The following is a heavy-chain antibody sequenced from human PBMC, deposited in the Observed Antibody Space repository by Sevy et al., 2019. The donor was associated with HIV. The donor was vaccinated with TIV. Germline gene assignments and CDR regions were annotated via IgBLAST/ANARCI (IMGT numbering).Heavy chain of an antibody. CDR3: ARARSSDWYDFDY. CDR1: GGSISSSSYY. Sequence: SETLSLTCTVSGGSISSSSYYWGWIRQPPGKGLEWIGSIYYSGSTYYNPSLKSRVTISVDTSKNQFSLKLSSVTAADTAVYYCARARSSDWYDFDYWGQGTLVTVS. J-gene: IGHJ4*02. CDR2: IYYSGST. D-gene: IGHD6-19*01. V-gene: IGHV4-39*01.